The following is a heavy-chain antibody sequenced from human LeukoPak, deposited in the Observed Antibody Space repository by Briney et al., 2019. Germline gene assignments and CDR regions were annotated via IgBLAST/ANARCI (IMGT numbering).Heavy chain of an antibody. V-gene: IGHV3-30*03. CDR1: GFTFSRYG. D-gene: IGHD1-7*01. CDR2: ISHDGSNK. CDR3: ASQTGTTPR. J-gene: IGHJ4*02. Sequence: GGSLRLSCAASGFTFSRYGMHWVRQAPGKGLEWVAVISHDGSNKYYADSVKGRFSISRDNSKNTLYLQMNSLRVEDTAVYYCASQTGTTPRWGQGTLVTVSS.